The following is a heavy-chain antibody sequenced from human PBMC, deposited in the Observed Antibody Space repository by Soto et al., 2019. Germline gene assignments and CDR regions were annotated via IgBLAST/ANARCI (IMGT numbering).Heavy chain of an antibody. V-gene: IGHV1-3*01. Sequence: ASVKVSCKASGYTFTSYAMHWVRQAPGQRLEWMGWINAGNGNTKYSQKFQGRVTITRDTAARTAYMELRSLRSDDTAVYYCARGRASGRYYLLDDWVQGTLVIVSA. D-gene: IGHD3-10*01. J-gene: IGHJ4*02. CDR3: ARGRASGRYYLLDD. CDR1: GYTFTSYA. CDR2: INAGNGNT.